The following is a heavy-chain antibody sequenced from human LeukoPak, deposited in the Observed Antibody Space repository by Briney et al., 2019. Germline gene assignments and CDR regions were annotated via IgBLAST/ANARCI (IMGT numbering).Heavy chain of an antibody. Sequence: SETLSLTCAVYGGSFSGYYWSWIRQPPGKGLEWIGEINHSGSTNYNPSLKSRVTISLDRSKKKFSLKLTSVTAADTAVYFCARGAEYYAIWRGYAGYSDYWGQGISVTVSS. CDR2: INHSGST. J-gene: IGHJ4*02. CDR3: ARGAEYYAIWRGYAGYSDY. D-gene: IGHD3-3*01. CDR1: GGSFSGYY. V-gene: IGHV4-34*01.